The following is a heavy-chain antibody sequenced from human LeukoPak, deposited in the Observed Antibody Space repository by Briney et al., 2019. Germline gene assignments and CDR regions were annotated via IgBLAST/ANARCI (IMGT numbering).Heavy chain of an antibody. CDR2: ISAYNGNT. J-gene: IGHJ5*02. CDR3: ARDARYCSSTSCYIPWFDP. D-gene: IGHD2-2*02. CDR1: GYAFPSYG. V-gene: IGHV1-18*01. Sequence: ASVKVSCKASGYAFPSYGISWVRQAPGQGLEWMGRISAYNGNTNYAQKLQGRVTMTTDTSTSTAYMELRSLRSDDTAVYYCARDARYCSSTSCYIPWFDPWGQGTLVTVSS.